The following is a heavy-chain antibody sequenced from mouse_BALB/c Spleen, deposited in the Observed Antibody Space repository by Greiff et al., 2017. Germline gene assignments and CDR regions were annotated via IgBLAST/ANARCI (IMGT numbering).Heavy chain of an antibody. Sequence: VQLQQPGAELVKPGASVKLSCKASGYTFTSYWMHWVKQRPGQGLEWIGEINPSNGRTNYNEKFKSKATLTVDKSSSTAYMQLSSLTSEDSAVYYCARLLRGYWGQGTTLTVSS. CDR2: INPSNGRT. D-gene: IGHD1-1*01. J-gene: IGHJ2*01. CDR3: ARLLRGY. V-gene: IGHV1S81*02. CDR1: GYTFTSYW.